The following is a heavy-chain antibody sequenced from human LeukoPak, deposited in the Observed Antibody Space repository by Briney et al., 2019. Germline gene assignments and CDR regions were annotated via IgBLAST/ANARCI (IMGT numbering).Heavy chain of an antibody. D-gene: IGHD3-9*01. CDR3: ARDARYFDWLWFPRGGYYFDY. Sequence: GASVKVSCKASGYTFTSYYMHWVRQAPGQGLEWMGIINPSGGSTSYAQKFQGRVTMTRDTSTSTVYMELSSLRSEDTAVYYCARDARYFDWLWFPRGGYYFDYWGQGTLVTVSS. CDR2: INPSGGST. V-gene: IGHV1-46*01. J-gene: IGHJ4*02. CDR1: GYTFTSYY.